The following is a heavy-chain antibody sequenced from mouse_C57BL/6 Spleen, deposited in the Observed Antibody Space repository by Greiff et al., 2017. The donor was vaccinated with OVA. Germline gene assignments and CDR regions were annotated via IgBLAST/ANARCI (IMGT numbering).Heavy chain of an antibody. D-gene: IGHD3-3*01. CDR1: GFTFNTYA. J-gene: IGHJ3*01. CDR3: LRGTGRGWFAY. CDR2: IRRKSSNYAT. Sequence: EVQLMESGGGLVQPKGSLKLSCAASGFTFNTYAMHWVRQAPGKGLEWVGRIRRKSSNYATYYADSVKDRFTISRDDSQSMLYLQMNNLKTEDTAMYYCLRGTGRGWFAYWGQGTLVTVSA. V-gene: IGHV10-3*01.